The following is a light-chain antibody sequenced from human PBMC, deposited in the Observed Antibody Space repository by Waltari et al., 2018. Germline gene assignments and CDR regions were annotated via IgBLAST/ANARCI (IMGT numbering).Light chain of an antibody. CDR2: DLN. CDR3: SSYTTSSTLV. Sequence: QSALTQPASVSGSPGQSITISCTGSNSDIGGYNFVSWYQQHPGKAPKLMIYDLNKRPAGVSNGLSASWSGETASLTSSGLQAEDEANYYCSSYTTSSTLVFGGGTKVTVL. J-gene: IGLJ2*01. V-gene: IGLV2-14*03. CDR1: NSDIGGYNF.